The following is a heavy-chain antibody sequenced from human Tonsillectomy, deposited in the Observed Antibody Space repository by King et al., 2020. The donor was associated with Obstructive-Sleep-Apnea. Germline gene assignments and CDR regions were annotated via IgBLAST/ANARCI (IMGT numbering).Heavy chain of an antibody. D-gene: IGHD3-10*01. CDR3: ARGYYGSGSFYPLDY. V-gene: IGHV3-13*01. Sequence: VQLVESGGGLVQPGGSLRLSCAAFGFTFSSYDMHWVRQATGKSLDWVSTIGTAGDTYYPGSVKGRFTISRENAKNSLYLQMNSLRAGDTAVYYCARGYYGSGSFYPLDYWGQGTLVTVSS. CDR2: IGTAGDT. CDR1: GFTFSSYD. J-gene: IGHJ4*02.